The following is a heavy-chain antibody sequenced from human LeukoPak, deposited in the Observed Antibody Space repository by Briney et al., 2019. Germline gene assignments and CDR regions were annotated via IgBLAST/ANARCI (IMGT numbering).Heavy chain of an antibody. V-gene: IGHV1-2*02. Sequence: ASLKVSCKHFGYTFAGYYMHWVLEAPGQGNEWMGWINPKIGGTNYAQKFQGRVTMTRDTSISTAYMELSRLRSDDTAVYYCAREIGSGSFLDNWGQGTLVTVSS. J-gene: IGHJ4*02. CDR1: GYTFAGYY. D-gene: IGHD3-10*01. CDR2: INPKIGGT. CDR3: AREIGSGSFLDN.